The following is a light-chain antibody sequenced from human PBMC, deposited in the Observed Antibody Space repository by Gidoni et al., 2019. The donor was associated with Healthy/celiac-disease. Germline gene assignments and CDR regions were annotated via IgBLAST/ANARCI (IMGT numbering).Light chain of an antibody. V-gene: IGKV2-28*01. CDR2: LGS. CDR1: QSLLHSNGYNY. J-gene: IGKJ1*01. Sequence: DNGVTQSPPLLPVTPGEPASISCRSSQSLLHSNGYNYLDWYLQKPGQSPQLLIYLGSNRASGVPDRFSGSGSGTDFTLKISRVEAEDVGVYYCMQALQFSWTFGQGTKVEIK. CDR3: MQALQFSWT.